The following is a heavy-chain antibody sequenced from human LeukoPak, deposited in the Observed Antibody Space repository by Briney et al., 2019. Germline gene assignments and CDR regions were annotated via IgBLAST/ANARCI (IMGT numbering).Heavy chain of an antibody. CDR3: ARVRGGGFDP. D-gene: IGHD3-10*01. Sequence: PGGSLRLSCAASGFTFSSYSMNWVRQAPGKGLEWVSSISSSSSYIYYADSVKGRFTVSRDNAKNSLYLQMNSLRAEDTAVYYCARVRGGGFDPWGQGTLVTVSS. CDR2: ISSSSSYI. V-gene: IGHV3-21*01. J-gene: IGHJ5*02. CDR1: GFTFSSYS.